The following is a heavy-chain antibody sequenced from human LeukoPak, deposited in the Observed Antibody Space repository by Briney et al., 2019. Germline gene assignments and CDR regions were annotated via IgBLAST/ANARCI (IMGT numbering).Heavy chain of an antibody. V-gene: IGHV4-34*01. CDR3: ARASAVYDY. Sequence: KTSETLSLTCAVYGGSFSGYYRSWIRQPPGKGLEWIGEINHSGSTNYNPSLKSRVTISVDTSKNQFSLKLSSVTAADTAVYYCARASAVYDYWGQGTLVTVSS. CDR1: GGSFSGYY. CDR2: INHSGST. D-gene: IGHD5/OR15-5a*01. J-gene: IGHJ4*02.